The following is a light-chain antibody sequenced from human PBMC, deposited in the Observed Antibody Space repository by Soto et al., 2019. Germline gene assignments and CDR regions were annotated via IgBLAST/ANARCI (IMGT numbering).Light chain of an antibody. CDR2: GVT. J-gene: IGLJ2*01. V-gene: IGLV2-8*02. Sequence: QSVLTQPPSASRSPGQSVTISCAGTYNDVGDYNYVSWYQQHPGKVPKLLTYGVTERPSGVPGRFSGSKSGHTASLTVSDLQPADEAVYYCSSYSGTYSNVIFGGGTKLTVL. CDR3: SSYSGTYSNVI. CDR1: YNDVGDYNY.